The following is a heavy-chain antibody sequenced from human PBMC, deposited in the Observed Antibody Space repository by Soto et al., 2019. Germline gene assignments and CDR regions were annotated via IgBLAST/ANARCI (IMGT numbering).Heavy chain of an antibody. CDR1: GGDVPSSRYY. D-gene: IGHD3-3*01. V-gene: IGHV4-39*01. J-gene: IGHJ4*02. Sequence: QLQLRESGPGLVRPSETLSLTCTVSGGDVPSSRYYWAWIRQTPGKGLEWIATIYYGGSTYYNASLKSRVTVSIAPSTNQFSLKMTSVTAADTAVYFCATMEPPNDFLSAKYSFAYWGQGPLVTVAS. CDR3: ATMEPPNDFLSAKYSFAY. CDR2: IYYGGST.